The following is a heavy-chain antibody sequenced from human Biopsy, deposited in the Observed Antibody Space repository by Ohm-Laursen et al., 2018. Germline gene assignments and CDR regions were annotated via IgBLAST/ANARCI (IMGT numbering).Heavy chain of an antibody. Sequence: SVKVSCKASSYTFTDYNIHWMRQAPGQGLEWLGGNIPILGTGSYAQKFQDRVTVAADTSTGTATMELRSLRSDDTAVYYCATKLTGYFHHWGQGTLVIVSS. V-gene: IGHV1-69*06. J-gene: IGHJ1*01. CDR3: ATKLTGYFHH. CDR1: SYTFTDYN. D-gene: IGHD3-9*01. CDR2: NIPILGTG.